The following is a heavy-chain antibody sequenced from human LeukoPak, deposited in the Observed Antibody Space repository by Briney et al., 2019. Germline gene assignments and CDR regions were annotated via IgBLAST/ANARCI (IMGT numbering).Heavy chain of an antibody. V-gene: IGHV4-34*01. CDR1: GGSFNGYY. CDR2: INHSGST. Sequence: SETLSLTCAVYGGSFNGYYWSWIRQPPGKGLEWIGEINHSGSTNYNPSLKSRVTISVDTSKNQFSLKLSSVTAADTAVYYCARDGYYYGSGSYYPVWYFDYWGQGTLVTVSS. CDR3: ARDGYYYGSGSYYPVWYFDY. D-gene: IGHD3-10*01. J-gene: IGHJ4*02.